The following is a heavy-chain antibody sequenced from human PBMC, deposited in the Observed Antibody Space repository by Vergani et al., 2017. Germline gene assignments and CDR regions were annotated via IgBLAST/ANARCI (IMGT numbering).Heavy chain of an antibody. Sequence: QVHLVQSGAEVKKPGASVKVSCKASGYTFTGYYMHWVRQAPGQGLEWMGWINPNSGGTNYAQKFQGRVTMTRDTSISTAYMELSRLRSDETAVYYCAGDLGQQLVLRGFDYWGQGTLVTVSS. J-gene: IGHJ4*02. D-gene: IGHD6-13*01. CDR1: GYTFTGYY. CDR3: AGDLGQQLVLRGFDY. V-gene: IGHV1-2*02. CDR2: INPNSGGT.